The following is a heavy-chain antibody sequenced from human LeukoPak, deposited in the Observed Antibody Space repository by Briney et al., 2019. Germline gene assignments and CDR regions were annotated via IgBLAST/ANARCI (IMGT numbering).Heavy chain of an antibody. Sequence: PSETLSLTCAVSGGSISSSYWWSWIRQPPGKGLEWIGEIYHSGSTNYNLSLKSRVTISVDKSKNQFSLKLNSVTAADTAVYYCARVYCTSTTCPNWFDPWGQGTLVTVSS. J-gene: IGHJ5*02. CDR1: GGSISSSYW. D-gene: IGHD2-2*01. CDR2: IYHSGST. V-gene: IGHV4-4*02. CDR3: ARVYCTSTTCPNWFDP.